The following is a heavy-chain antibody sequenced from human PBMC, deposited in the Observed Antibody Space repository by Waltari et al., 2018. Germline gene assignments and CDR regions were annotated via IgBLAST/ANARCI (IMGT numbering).Heavy chain of an antibody. D-gene: IGHD2-8*01. CDR1: GFMFRNYA. CDR3: ARHPAMTIMLWYFDL. Sequence: QVQLVESGGGVVQPGKAVRLSCAASGFMFRNYAMHWVRQTPGRGLEWVATISHDEKIQYYADSVQGRVTISVDTSKNQFSLKLSSVTAADTAVYYCARHPAMTIMLWYFDLWGRGTLVTVSS. V-gene: IGHV3-30*04. J-gene: IGHJ2*01. CDR2: ISHDEKIQ.